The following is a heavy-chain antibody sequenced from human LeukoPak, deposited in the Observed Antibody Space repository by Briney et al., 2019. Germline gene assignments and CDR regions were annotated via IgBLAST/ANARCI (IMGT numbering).Heavy chain of an antibody. CDR1: GFSFNNFG. V-gene: IGHV3-33*01. J-gene: IGHJ5*02. D-gene: IGHD2-8*01. CDR3: ARGNGVPAVAWFDP. Sequence: GGSLRLSCAASGFSFNNFGIHWVRQAPDKGLEWVADIWYDGINKNYADSVKGRFTITRDNSKNTVYLQMNSLRDEDTAVYYCARGNGVPAVAWFDPWGQGTLVTVSS. CDR2: IWYDGINK.